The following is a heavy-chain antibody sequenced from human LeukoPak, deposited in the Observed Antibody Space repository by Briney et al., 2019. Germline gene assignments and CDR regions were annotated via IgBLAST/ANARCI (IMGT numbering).Heavy chain of an antibody. V-gene: IGHV1-46*01. Sequence: GASVKVSCKASGYTFTSYYMHWVRHAPGQGLEWMGIINHSGGSTSYAQKFQGRVTMTRDTSTSTVYMELSSLRSEDTAVYYCARVSSIAAPWDWGQGTLVTVSS. CDR2: INHSGGST. CDR3: ARVSSIAAPWD. J-gene: IGHJ4*02. CDR1: GYTFTSYY. D-gene: IGHD6-6*01.